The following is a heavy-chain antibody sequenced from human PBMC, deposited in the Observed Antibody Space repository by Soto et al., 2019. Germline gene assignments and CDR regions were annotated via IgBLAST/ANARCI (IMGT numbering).Heavy chain of an antibody. D-gene: IGHD1-26*01. Sequence: QLQLQESGSGLVKPSQTLSLTCAVSGGSFNSGGFSWSWIRQPPGKGLEWIGYIYHSGSTYYNLSLKSRVAISVDRSKNQFSLELTSVTAADTAVYYCARSTRSTGSFLFDYWGQGTLVTVSS. CDR1: GGSFNSGGFS. V-gene: IGHV4-30-2*01. CDR2: IYHSGST. J-gene: IGHJ4*02. CDR3: ARSTRSTGSFLFDY.